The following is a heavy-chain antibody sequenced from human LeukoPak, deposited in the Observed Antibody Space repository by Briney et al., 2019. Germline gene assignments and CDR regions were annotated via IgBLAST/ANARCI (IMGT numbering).Heavy chain of an antibody. V-gene: IGHV1-46*01. CDR3: ARGCNIVVVPAAFCSWFDP. D-gene: IGHD2-2*01. CDR2: INPSGGST. CDR1: GNTFTSYY. Sequence: GASVKVSCKASGNTFTSYYMHWVRQAPGQGLEWMGIINPSGGSTSYAQKFQGRVTMTRDTSTSTVYMELSSLRSEDTAVYYCARGCNIVVVPAAFCSWFDPWGQGTLVTVSS. J-gene: IGHJ5*02.